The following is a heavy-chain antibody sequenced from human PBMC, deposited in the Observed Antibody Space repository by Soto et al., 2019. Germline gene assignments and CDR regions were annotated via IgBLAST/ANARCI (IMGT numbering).Heavy chain of an antibody. D-gene: IGHD2-21*01. CDR2: SRDKAHSYTT. J-gene: IGHJ4*02. CDR1: AFTFSDHF. V-gene: IGHV3-72*01. CDR3: ARNLAYGGGYTFDY. Sequence: EVQLVESGGGLVQPGGSLRISCEVSAFTFSDHFIDWVRQAPGKGLEWVGRSRDKAHSYTTEYAASVKGRFTISRDDSRNSLYLQMNSLKTEDTAVYYCARNLAYGGGYTFDYWGQGTLVTVSS.